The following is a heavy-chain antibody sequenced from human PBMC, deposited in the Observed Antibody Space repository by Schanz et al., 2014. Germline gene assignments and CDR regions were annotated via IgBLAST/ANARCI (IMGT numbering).Heavy chain of an antibody. CDR3: ARENLNWEAFDI. J-gene: IGHJ3*02. Sequence: QVHLVESGGGVVRPGGSLRLSCAASRFTFNAYYMNWIRQAPGKGLEWLSYISRDGTTSYYADSVKGRFTISRDNAKNSLYLEMTSLRGEDTAVYYCARENLNWEAFDIWGQGTVVTVSS. CDR1: RFTFNAYY. CDR2: ISRDGTTS. V-gene: IGHV3-11*01. D-gene: IGHD7-27*01.